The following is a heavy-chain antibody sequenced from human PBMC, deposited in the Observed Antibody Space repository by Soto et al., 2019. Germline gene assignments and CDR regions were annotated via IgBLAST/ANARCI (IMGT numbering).Heavy chain of an antibody. V-gene: IGHV3-30*18. D-gene: IGHD5-18*01. CDR2: ISYDGINK. CDR3: VKERYGQLWLEDYGMDV. CDR1: GFTFSSYG. Sequence: QVQLVESGGGVVQPGRSLRLSCAASGFTFSSYGIHWVRQAPGKGLEWVAVISYDGINKYYADSVKGRFNISRDNFKNTVYLQMNSLRGEDTAVYFCVKERYGQLWLEDYGMDVWGQGTTVTVSS. J-gene: IGHJ6*02.